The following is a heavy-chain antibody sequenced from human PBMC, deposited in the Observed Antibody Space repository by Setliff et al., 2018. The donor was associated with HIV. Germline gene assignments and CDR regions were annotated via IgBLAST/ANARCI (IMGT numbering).Heavy chain of an antibody. D-gene: IGHD3-16*02. CDR1: GDSISSCISTHY. Sequence: PSETLSLTCTVSGDSISSCISTHYCTWIRQPPGAGLEWIGYIFNSGTTNYNPSLKSRVTISLDTSKNQFSLKLNSVTAADTAVYYCARETYDYVWGTYRYRPRHFDYWGQGTLVTVSS. V-gene: IGHV4-61*01. J-gene: IGHJ4*02. CDR2: IFNSGTT. CDR3: ARETYDYVWGTYRYRPRHFDY.